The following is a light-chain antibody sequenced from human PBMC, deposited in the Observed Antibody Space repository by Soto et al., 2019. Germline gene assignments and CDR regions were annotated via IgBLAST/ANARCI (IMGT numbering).Light chain of an antibody. CDR3: QQYTSYSWR. V-gene: IGKV1-5*01. J-gene: IGKJ1*01. CDR1: QSISSW. CDR2: DAS. Sequence: DIQMTQSPSTLSASVGDRVTITCRASQSISSWLAWYQQKPGKAPKLLIYDASSLESGAPSRFSGSGSGTEFTLTISSLQPDDFAPYYCQQYTSYSWRFGQGTKLEIK.